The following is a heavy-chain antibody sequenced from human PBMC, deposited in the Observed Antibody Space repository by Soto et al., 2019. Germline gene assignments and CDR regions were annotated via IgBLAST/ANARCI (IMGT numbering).Heavy chain of an antibody. V-gene: IGHV3-73*02. Sequence: EVQLVESGGGLVQPGGSLKLSCAASGFTFSDSAMHWVRQASGKGLEWVGRIRSKAKSYATAYAASVKGRFTISRDDSKNTAYLQMNSLKTEDTAVYYCTRPGSRIVVVPAAPYYYGMDVWGQGTTVTVSS. D-gene: IGHD2-2*01. CDR1: GFTFSDSA. CDR2: IRSKAKSYAT. CDR3: TRPGSRIVVVPAAPYYYGMDV. J-gene: IGHJ6*02.